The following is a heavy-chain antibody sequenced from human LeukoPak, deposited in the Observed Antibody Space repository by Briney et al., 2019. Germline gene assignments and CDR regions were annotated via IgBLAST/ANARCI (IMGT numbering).Heavy chain of an antibody. CDR2: IYYSGSP. D-gene: IGHD2-21*01. CDR3: ARLRPLEGDYYYSVMDV. V-gene: IGHV4-59*01. Sequence: SETLSLTCSVSGGSISSYHWSWIRQPPGKGLEWIGYIYYSGSPNYNPSLKSRVTISVDTSKNQFSLNLNSVTAADTAVYYCARLRPLEGDYYYSVMDVWGQGTTVTVSS. CDR1: GGSISSYH. J-gene: IGHJ6*02.